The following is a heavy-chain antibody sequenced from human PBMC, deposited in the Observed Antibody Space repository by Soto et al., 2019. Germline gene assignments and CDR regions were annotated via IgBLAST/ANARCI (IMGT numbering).Heavy chain of an antibody. D-gene: IGHD3-22*01. J-gene: IGHJ4*01. CDR3: ARDLRDEHNDIPVDF. CDR2: IRGSGAYT. Sequence: QVRLVESGGCLVKPGGSLRLSCTASGFMFSDYYMAWVRQSTGKGLAWISYIRGSGAYTNDADSIKGRFTISRDNAKNSVSLQIASPRSYDHAVYYCARDLRDEHNDIPVDFWGRVALVTVAS. CDR1: GFMFSDYY. V-gene: IGHV3-11*06.